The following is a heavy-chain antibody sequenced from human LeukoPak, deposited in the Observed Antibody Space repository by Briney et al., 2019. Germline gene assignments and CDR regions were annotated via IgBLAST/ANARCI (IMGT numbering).Heavy chain of an antibody. D-gene: IGHD3-16*01. J-gene: IGHJ4*02. CDR2: ISGSGGST. Sequence: GGSLRLSCAASGFTFSSYAISWVRQAPGKGLEWVSAISGSGGSTYYADSVKGWFTISRDNSKNTLYLQMNSLRAEDTAVYYCAKVYYDYVWGSSADYWGQGNLVTVSS. V-gene: IGHV3-23*01. CDR1: GFTFSSYA. CDR3: AKVYYDYVWGSSADY.